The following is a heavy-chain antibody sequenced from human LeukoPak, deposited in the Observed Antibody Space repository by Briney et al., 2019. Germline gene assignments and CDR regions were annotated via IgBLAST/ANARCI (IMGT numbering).Heavy chain of an antibody. CDR2: IYNSGRT. V-gene: IGHV4-61*01. CDR3: VRDLVATIDHYYYGMDV. J-gene: IGHJ6*02. D-gene: IGHD5-12*01. CDR1: GGSVSSGSYY. Sequence: SETLSLTCIVSGGSVSSGSYYWSWIRQPPGKGLEWIGSIYNSGRTNYNPSLKSRVTISVDTSKNQLSLKLSSVTAADTAVYFCVRDLVATIDHYYYGMDVWGQGTTVTVSS.